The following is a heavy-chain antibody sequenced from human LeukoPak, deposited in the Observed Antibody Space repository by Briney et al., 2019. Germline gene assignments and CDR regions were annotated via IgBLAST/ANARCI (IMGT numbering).Heavy chain of an antibody. V-gene: IGHV1-69*04. CDR3: ARATSGYYFDDAFDI. Sequence: SVKVSCKASGGTFSSYAISWVRQAPGQGLEWMGRIIPILGIANYAQKFQGRVTITADKSTSTAYMELSSLRFEDTAVYYCARATSGYYFDDAFDIWGQGTMVTVSS. CDR1: GGTFSSYA. CDR2: IIPILGIA. D-gene: IGHD3-22*01. J-gene: IGHJ3*02.